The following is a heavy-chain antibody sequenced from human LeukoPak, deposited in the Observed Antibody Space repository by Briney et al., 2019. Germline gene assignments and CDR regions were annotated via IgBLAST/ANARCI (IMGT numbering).Heavy chain of an antibody. J-gene: IGHJ4*02. Sequence: SETLSLTCSVSGGSMSSYYWSWIRQPPGKGLEWIGYIYYNGNTNYNPSPKSRVTISVDTSKNQFSLKLSSVTAADTAVYYCARPLYSGSSWYGVFGYWGQGTLVTVSS. CDR1: GGSMSSYY. CDR3: ARPLYSGSSWYGVFGY. V-gene: IGHV4-59*01. CDR2: IYYNGNT. D-gene: IGHD6-13*01.